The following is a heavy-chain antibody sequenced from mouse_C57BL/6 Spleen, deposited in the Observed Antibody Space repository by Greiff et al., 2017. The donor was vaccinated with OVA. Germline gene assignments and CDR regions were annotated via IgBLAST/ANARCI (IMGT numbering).Heavy chain of an antibody. D-gene: IGHD2-5*01. V-gene: IGHV1-55*01. CDR3: ARSEYHSKGFYAMDY. CDR2: IYPGSGST. Sequence: QVQLQQSGAELVKPGASVKMSCKASGYTFTSYWITWVKQRPGQGLEWIGDIYPGSGSTNYNEKFKSKATLTVDTSSSTAYMQLSSLTSEDSAVYYCARSEYHSKGFYAMDYWGQGTSVTVSS. CDR1: GYTFTSYW. J-gene: IGHJ4*01.